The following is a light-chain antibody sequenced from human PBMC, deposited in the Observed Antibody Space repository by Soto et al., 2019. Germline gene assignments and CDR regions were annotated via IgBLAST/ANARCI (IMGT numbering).Light chain of an antibody. CDR1: QTVSGSY. J-gene: IGKJ4*01. Sequence: NVLTQSPGTLSLSPGERATLSCRASQTVSGSYVAWYQQKPGQTPRLLIYGASSRATGIPDRFSGSGSGTDFTLTISRLEPEDFAVYHCQQYSSSPLTFGGGTKVDI. V-gene: IGKV3-20*01. CDR2: GAS. CDR3: QQYSSSPLT.